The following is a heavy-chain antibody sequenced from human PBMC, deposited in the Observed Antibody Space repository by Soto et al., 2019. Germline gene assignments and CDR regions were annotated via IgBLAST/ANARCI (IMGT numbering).Heavy chain of an antibody. CDR3: ARAISGSVT. CDR1: GINYNTYA. Sequence: QVQLVQSGAEMKKPGASVKLSCKTSGINYNTYAIHWVRQAPGQGLEWMGWINAGNGDTRYSQNFQGRVTLTRDTAASTVYIDLDSLKSEDTGVYYCARAISGSVTWGQGTLVTVSS. J-gene: IGHJ4*02. CDR2: INAGNGDT. D-gene: IGHD6-19*01. V-gene: IGHV1-3*01.